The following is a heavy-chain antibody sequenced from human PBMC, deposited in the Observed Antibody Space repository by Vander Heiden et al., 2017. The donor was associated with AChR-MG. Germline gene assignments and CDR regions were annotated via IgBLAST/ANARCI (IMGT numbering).Heavy chain of an antibody. J-gene: IGHJ5*02. CDR3: ASGGPPLGYCSSTSCYIPRAPRGWFDP. Sequence: QVQIQQWGAGLLKPSETLSLTCAVYGGSFSGYYWSWIRQPPGKGLEWIGEINHSGSTNYNPSLKSRVTISVDTSKNQFSLKLSSVTAADTAVYYCASGGPPLGYCSSTSCYIPRAPRGWFDPWGQGTLVTVSS. CDR1: GGSFSGYY. V-gene: IGHV4-34*01. CDR2: INHSGST. D-gene: IGHD2-2*02.